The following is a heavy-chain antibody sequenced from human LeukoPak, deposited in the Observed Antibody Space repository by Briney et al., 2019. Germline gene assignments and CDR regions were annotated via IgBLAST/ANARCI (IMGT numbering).Heavy chain of an antibody. D-gene: IGHD1-26*01. V-gene: IGHV5-51*01. J-gene: IGHJ5*02. CDR3: ARSGDYSGSYLGWFDP. Sequence: GGSLKISCKGSGYRFASYWIGWVRQMPGKGLEWMGIIYPGDSDTRYSPSFQGQVTISADKSISTAYLQWSSLKASDTAMYYCARSGDYSGSYLGWFDPWGQGTLVTVSS. CDR1: GYRFASYW. CDR2: IYPGDSDT.